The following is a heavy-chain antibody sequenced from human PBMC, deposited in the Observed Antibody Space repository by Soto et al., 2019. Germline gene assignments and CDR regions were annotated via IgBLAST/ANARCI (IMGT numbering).Heavy chain of an antibody. CDR2: IHYSGST. Sequence: SETLSLTCTVSGISVSTSDYYWGWVRQPPGKGLDWIGNIHYSGSTFYNPSLRSRVTLSVDTSKNQFSLRLNSVTAADTAVYFCAGFVVPASRNSDFDYWGQGTLVTVFS. D-gene: IGHD2-15*01. V-gene: IGHV4-39*01. J-gene: IGHJ4*02. CDR3: AGFVVPASRNSDFDY. CDR1: GISVSTSDYY.